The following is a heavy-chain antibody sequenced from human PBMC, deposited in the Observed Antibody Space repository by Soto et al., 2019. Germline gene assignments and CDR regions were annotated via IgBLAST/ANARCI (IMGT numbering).Heavy chain of an antibody. V-gene: IGHV3-7*01. CDR2: IKQDGSEK. Sequence: GGSLRLSCAASGFTFSSYWMSWVRQAPGKGLEWVANIKQDGSEKYYVDSVKGRFTISRDNAKNTLYLQMNSLRAEDTAVYYCAKVVTAIPHFDYWGQGTLVTVSS. D-gene: IGHD2-21*02. CDR1: GFTFSSYW. CDR3: AKVVTAIPHFDY. J-gene: IGHJ4*02.